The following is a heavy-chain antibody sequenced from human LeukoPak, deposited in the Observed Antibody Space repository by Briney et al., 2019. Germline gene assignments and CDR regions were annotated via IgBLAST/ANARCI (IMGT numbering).Heavy chain of an antibody. CDR2: IIPILGIA. Sequence: GASVKVSCKASGGTFSSYTISWVRQAPGQGLEWMGRIIPILGIANYAQKFQGRVTITADKSTSTAYMELSSLRSEDTAVYYCARDRKVASHYYCYYMDVWGKGTTVTVSS. J-gene: IGHJ6*03. CDR1: GGTFSSYT. D-gene: IGHD2-21*01. V-gene: IGHV1-69*04. CDR3: ARDRKVASHYYCYYMDV.